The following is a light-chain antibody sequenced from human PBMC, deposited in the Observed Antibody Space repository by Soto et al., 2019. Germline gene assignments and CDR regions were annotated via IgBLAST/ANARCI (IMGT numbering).Light chain of an antibody. Sequence: EIGWTQSPSTLSLSPGERATLSCRASQSVSSYLAWYQQKPGQAPRLLIYGASRRATGIPDRFSGSGSGTDFTLTISSLEPEDFAVYNCQQYGRSPLTFGGGTKVDI. V-gene: IGKV3-20*01. CDR1: QSVSSY. CDR2: GAS. CDR3: QQYGRSPLT. J-gene: IGKJ4*01.